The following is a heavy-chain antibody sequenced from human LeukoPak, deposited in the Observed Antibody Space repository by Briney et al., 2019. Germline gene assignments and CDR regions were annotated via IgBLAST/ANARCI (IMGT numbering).Heavy chain of an antibody. CDR1: GASISSDY. Sequence: PSETLSLTCTVSGASISSDYWSWIRQPPGKGLEFIGYMYYSGSTNYNPSLKSRVTISVDTSKNQFSLKLSSVTAADTAVYYCARQNYGRFGELLLWWGQGTLVTVSS. CDR2: MYYSGST. J-gene: IGHJ4*02. V-gene: IGHV4-59*08. CDR3: ARQNYGRFGELLLW. D-gene: IGHD3-10*01.